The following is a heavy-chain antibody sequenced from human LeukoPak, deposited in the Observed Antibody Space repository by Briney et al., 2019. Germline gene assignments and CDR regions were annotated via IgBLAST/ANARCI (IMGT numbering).Heavy chain of an antibody. D-gene: IGHD3-22*01. J-gene: IGHJ3*02. CDR3: AADRSYYYDSSGFASSI. Sequence: SVKVSCKASGFTFTSSAMQWLRQARGQRLEGIGWIVVGSGNTNYAQKFQERVTITMDMSTSTAYMELSSLRSEDTAVYYCAADRSYYYDSSGFASSIWGQGTMVTVSS. CDR2: IVVGSGNT. CDR1: GFTFTSSA. V-gene: IGHV1-58*02.